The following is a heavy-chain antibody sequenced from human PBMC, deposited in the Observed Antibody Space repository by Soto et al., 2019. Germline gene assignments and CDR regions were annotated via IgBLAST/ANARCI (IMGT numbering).Heavy chain of an antibody. CDR2: IYYSGST. J-gene: IGHJ3*02. Sequence: SETLSLTCTVSGGSISSGGYYWSWIRQHPGKGLEWIGYIYYSGSTHYNPSLKSRVTISVDTSKNQFSLKLSSVTATDTAVYYCARVGDYDFWSGYFRPDDAFDIWGQGTMVTVSS. D-gene: IGHD3-3*01. V-gene: IGHV4-31*03. CDR1: GGSISSGGYY. CDR3: ARVGDYDFWSGYFRPDDAFDI.